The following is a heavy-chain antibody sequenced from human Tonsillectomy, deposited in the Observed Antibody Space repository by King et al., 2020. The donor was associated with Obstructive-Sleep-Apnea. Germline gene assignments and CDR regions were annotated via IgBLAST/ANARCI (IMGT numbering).Heavy chain of an antibody. V-gene: IGHV5-51*01. CDR3: ASSTVTSYYYYYGMDV. J-gene: IGHJ6*02. D-gene: IGHD4-17*01. Sequence: VQLVESGAEVKKPGESLKISCKGSGYSFTSYWIGWVGQMPGKGLEGMGIIYPGDSDTRYSPSFQGQVTISADKSISTAYLQWSSLKASDTAMYYCASSTVTSYYYYYGMDVWGQGTTVTVSS. CDR1: GYSFTSYW. CDR2: IYPGDSDT.